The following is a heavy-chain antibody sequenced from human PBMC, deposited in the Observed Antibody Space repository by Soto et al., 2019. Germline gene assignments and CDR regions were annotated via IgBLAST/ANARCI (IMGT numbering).Heavy chain of an antibody. Sequence: QVQLQQWGAGLLKPSETLSLTCAVYGGSFSGYYWSWIRQPPGKGLEWIGEINHSGSTNYNPSLKRRITISVETSRNQFSLKLSSVTAADTAVYYCAREGRGYCSSTSCGNFDYWGQGTLVTVSS. D-gene: IGHD2-2*01. CDR1: GGSFSGYY. CDR3: AREGRGYCSSTSCGNFDY. V-gene: IGHV4-34*01. J-gene: IGHJ4*02. CDR2: INHSGST.